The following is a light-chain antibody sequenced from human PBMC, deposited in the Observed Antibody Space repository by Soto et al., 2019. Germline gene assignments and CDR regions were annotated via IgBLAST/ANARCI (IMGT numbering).Light chain of an antibody. CDR3: QHYNVYPWT. V-gene: IGKV1-33*01. CDR2: AAS. J-gene: IGKJ1*01. CDR1: QDIYDY. Sequence: DIQMTQSPSSLSASVGDSVTITCQASQDIYDYLNWYQHKPGKAPRLLIYAASNLETGVPSRFSGSGSGTDFTFTINSLQPEDIATYYCQHYNVYPWTFGQGTKVDIK.